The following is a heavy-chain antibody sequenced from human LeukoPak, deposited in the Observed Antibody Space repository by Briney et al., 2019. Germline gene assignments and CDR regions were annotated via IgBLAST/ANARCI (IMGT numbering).Heavy chain of an antibody. J-gene: IGHJ3*02. CDR2: INWNGGST. CDR3: ARGSYSSIAELFDI. Sequence: GGSLRLSCAASGFTFDDYGMSWVRQAPGKGLEWVSGINWNGGSTGYADSVKGRFTISRDNAKNSLYLQMNSLRAEDTALYHCARGSYSSIAELFDIWDQGTMVTVSS. D-gene: IGHD6-13*01. CDR1: GFTFDDYG. V-gene: IGHV3-20*01.